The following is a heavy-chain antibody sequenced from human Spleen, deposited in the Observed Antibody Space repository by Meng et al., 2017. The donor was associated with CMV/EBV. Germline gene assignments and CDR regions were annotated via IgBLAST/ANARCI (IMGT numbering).Heavy chain of an antibody. CDR2: IYYSGST. CDR3: ATQKGEDCGGDCYHFDY. J-gene: IGHJ4*02. V-gene: IGHV4-30-4*08. D-gene: IGHD2-21*02. Sequence: QVQLQESGPGLVKPSQXLSLTCTVSGGSISSGDYYWSWIRQPPGKGLEWIGYIYYSGSTYYNPSLKSRVTISVDTSKNQFSLKLSSVTAADTAVYYCATQKGEDCGGDCYHFDYWGQGTLVTVSS. CDR1: GGSISSGDYY.